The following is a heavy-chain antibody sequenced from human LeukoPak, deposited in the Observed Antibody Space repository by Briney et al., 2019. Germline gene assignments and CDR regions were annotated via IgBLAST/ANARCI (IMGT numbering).Heavy chain of an antibody. D-gene: IGHD2-21*02. J-gene: IGHJ4*03. Sequence: SETLSLTCAVYGGSFSTYYLSWIRQSPGKGLEWIAEINHRGDTNYNPSVKSRVTISVDTSKNQFSLKVRSVTAADTAVYYCARGPTISDTGYFDYWGQGTLVTVSS. CDR1: GGSFSTYY. V-gene: IGHV4-34*01. CDR3: ARGPTISDTGYFDY. CDR2: INHRGDT.